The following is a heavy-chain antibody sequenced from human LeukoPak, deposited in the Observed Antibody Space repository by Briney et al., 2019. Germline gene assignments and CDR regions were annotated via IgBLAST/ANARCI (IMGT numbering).Heavy chain of an antibody. V-gene: IGHV4-59*12. CDR3: ARDGYSRAFDI. J-gene: IGHJ3*02. D-gene: IGHD2-15*01. Sequence: SETLSLTCTVSGGSISSYYWSWIQQPPGKGLEGIGYIYYSGSTNYNPSLKSRVTISVDTPKNQFSLKLSSVTAADTAVYYCARDGYSRAFDIWGQGTMVTVSS. CDR1: GGSISSYY. CDR2: IYYSGST.